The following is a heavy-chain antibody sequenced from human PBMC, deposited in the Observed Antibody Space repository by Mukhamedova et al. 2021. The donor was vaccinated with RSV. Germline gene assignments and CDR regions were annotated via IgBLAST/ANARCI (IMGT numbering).Heavy chain of an antibody. Sequence: TKYSQKFQGRVTITRDTSASTAYMELSSLRSEDTAVYYRAACSSSWPDDWNAFDIWGQGTMVTVSS. CDR3: AACSSSWPDDWNAFDI. D-gene: IGHD6-13*01. CDR2: T. J-gene: IGHJ3*02. V-gene: IGHV1-3*01.